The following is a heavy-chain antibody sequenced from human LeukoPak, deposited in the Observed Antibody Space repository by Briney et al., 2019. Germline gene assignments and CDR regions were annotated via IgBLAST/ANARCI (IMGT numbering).Heavy chain of an antibody. V-gene: IGHV4-38-2*02. CDR3: ARGWLRFYNWFDP. J-gene: IGHJ5*02. CDR2: IYHSGST. CDR1: GYSISSGYY. Sequence: SETLSLTCTVSGYSISSGYYWGWTRQPPGKGLEWIGSIYHSGSTYYNPSLKSRVTISVDTSKNQFSLKLSSVTAADTAVYYCARGWLRFYNWFDPWGQGTLVTVSS. D-gene: IGHD5-12*01.